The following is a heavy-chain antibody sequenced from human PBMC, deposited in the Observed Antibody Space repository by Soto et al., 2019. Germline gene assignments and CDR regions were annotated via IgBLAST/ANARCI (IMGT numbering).Heavy chain of an antibody. J-gene: IGHJ4*02. Sequence: GGSLRLSCAASGFTFSSYAMHWVRQAPGKGLEWVAVISYDGSNKYYADSVKGRFTISRDNSKNTLYLQMNSLRAEDTAVYYCASPPVDTAMVALYWGQGTLVTVSS. CDR3: ASPPVDTAMVALY. CDR1: GFTFSSYA. CDR2: ISYDGSNK. V-gene: IGHV3-30-3*01. D-gene: IGHD5-18*01.